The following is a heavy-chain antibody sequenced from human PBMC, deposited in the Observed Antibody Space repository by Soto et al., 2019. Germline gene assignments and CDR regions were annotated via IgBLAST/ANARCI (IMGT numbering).Heavy chain of an antibody. D-gene: IGHD1-26*01. J-gene: IGHJ5*02. CDR3: ARDGSGTYCCGPDLLTP. CDR2: IKQDGSEE. V-gene: IGHV3-7*04. CDR1: GFTFSTYW. Sequence: EVQLVESGGGLVQPGGSLRLSCAASGFTFSTYWMSWVRQAPGKGLEWVANIKQDGSEEYYVDSVKGRFTISRDNAKNSLYLQMNGLGAEDSAVYYCARDGSGTYCCGPDLLTPLGQGTLVTVSS.